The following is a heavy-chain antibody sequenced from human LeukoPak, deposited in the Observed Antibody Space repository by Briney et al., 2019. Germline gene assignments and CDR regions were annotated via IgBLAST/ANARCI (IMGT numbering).Heavy chain of an antibody. CDR3: ARPYSGSYYYFDY. CDR2: INPSGGST. J-gene: IGHJ4*02. CDR1: GYTFTSYY. Sequence: ASVKVSCKXSGYTFTSYYMHWVRQSPRQGLEWMGIINPSGGSTSYAQKFQGRVTMTRDTSTSTVYVELSSLRSEDTAVYYCARPYSGSYYYFDYWGQGTLVTVSS. D-gene: IGHD1-26*01. V-gene: IGHV1-46*01.